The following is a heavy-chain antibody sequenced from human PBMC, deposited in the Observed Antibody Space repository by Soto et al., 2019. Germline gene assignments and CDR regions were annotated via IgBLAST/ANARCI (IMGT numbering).Heavy chain of an antibody. V-gene: IGHV1-3*01. CDR3: ARGEDGDYVRYYYYGMDV. CDR2: INAGNGNT. CDR1: GYTFTSYA. Sequence: PGESLKISCKASGYTFTSYAMHWVRQAPGQRLEWMGWINAGNGNTKYSQKIQGRVTITRDTSASTAYMELSSLRSEDTAVYYCARGEDGDYVRYYYYGMDVWGQGTTVTVSS. D-gene: IGHD4-17*01. J-gene: IGHJ6*02.